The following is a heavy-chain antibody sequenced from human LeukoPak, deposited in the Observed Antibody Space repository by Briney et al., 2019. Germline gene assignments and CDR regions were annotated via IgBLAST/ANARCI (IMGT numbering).Heavy chain of an antibody. CDR2: IYYSGST. V-gene: IGHV4-59*01. CDR1: GGSISSYY. J-gene: IGHJ4*02. D-gene: IGHD5-24*01. Sequence: PSETLSLTCTVSGGSISSYYWSWIRQPPGKGLEWIGYIYYSGSTNYNPPLKSRVTISVDTSKNQFSLKLSSVTAADTAVYYCASSEGDGYNYFDYWGQGTLVTVSS. CDR3: ASSEGDGYNYFDY.